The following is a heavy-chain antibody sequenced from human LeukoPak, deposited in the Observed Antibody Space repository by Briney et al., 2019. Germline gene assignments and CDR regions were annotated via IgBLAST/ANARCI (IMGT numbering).Heavy chain of an antibody. CDR2: IYYSGST. V-gene: IGHV4-39*07. D-gene: IGHD3-10*01. Sequence: SETLSLTCTVSGGSISSSSYYWGWIRQPPGKGLEWIGSIYYSGSTHYNPSLKSRVTISVDTSKNQFSLKLSSVTAADTAVYYCACAVRGVIIPSFDYWGQGTLVTVSS. J-gene: IGHJ4*02. CDR1: GGSISSSSYY. CDR3: ACAVRGVIIPSFDY.